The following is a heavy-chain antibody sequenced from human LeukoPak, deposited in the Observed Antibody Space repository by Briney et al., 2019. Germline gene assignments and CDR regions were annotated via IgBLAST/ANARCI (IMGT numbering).Heavy chain of an antibody. CDR1: GGSISSYY. D-gene: IGHD2-2*01. J-gene: IGHJ4*02. CDR2: IYYSGST. V-gene: IGHV4-59*08. Sequence: SETLSLTCTVSGGSISSYYWSWIRQPPGKGLEWIGYIYYSGSTNYNPSLKSRVTISVDTSKNQFSLKLSSVTAAGTAVYYCARRDQGYFDYWGQGTLVTVSS. CDR3: ARRDQGYFDY.